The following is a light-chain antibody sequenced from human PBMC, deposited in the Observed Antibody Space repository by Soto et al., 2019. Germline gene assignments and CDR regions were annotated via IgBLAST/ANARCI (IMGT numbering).Light chain of an antibody. CDR1: QSISSW. CDR2: DAS. J-gene: IGKJ3*01. V-gene: IGKV1-5*01. CDR3: QQYNSYLFT. Sequence: DIQMTQSPSTLSASVGDRVTITCRASQSISSWLAWYQQKPGKAPKLLIYDASGLESGVPSRFSGRGSGTEFALTISSLQPDDFATYYCQQYNSYLFTFGPGTKVDIK.